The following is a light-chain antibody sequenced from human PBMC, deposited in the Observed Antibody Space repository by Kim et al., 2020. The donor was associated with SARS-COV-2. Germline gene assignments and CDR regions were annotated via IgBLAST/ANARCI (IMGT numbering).Light chain of an antibody. CDR2: RDS. V-gene: IGLV3-9*01. CDR1: NVGSKN. Sequence: VVLGQTARITCGGNNVGSKNVPCYQQKPAQAPVLVIYRDSNRPSGIPARFSGSNSGNTATLTISRSQAGDEADYYCQVWDSSTVVFGGGTQLTVL. J-gene: IGLJ2*01. CDR3: QVWDSSTVV.